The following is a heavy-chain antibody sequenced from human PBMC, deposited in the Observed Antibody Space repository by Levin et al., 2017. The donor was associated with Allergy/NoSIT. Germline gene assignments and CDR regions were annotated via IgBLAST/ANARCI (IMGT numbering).Heavy chain of an antibody. CDR2: ISYDGNNK. J-gene: IGHJ5*02. CDR3: AKDLYHDSGWYSKYLDA. Sequence: RTGGSLRLSCAVSGFTFSSYGMHWVRRAPGKGLEWVAIISYDGNNKYYADSVKGRFTISRDNSKKTVDLQMNSLRAADTAVYYCAKDLYHDSGWYSKYLDAWGRGTLVTVSS. CDR1: GFTFSSYG. D-gene: IGHD6-13*01. V-gene: IGHV3-30*18.